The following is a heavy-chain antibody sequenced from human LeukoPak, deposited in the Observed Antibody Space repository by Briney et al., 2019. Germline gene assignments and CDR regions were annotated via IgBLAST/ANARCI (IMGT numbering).Heavy chain of an antibody. V-gene: IGHV1-18*01. CDR1: GGTFSSYA. J-gene: IGHJ6*02. CDR2: ISAYNGST. D-gene: IGHD6-19*01. CDR3: ARESSGWPSGMDV. Sequence: ASVKVSCKASGGTFSSYAISWVRQAPGQGLEWMGWISAYNGSTNYAQKLQGRVTMTTDTSTSTAYMELRSLRSDDTAVYYCARESSGWPSGMDVWGQGTTVTVSS.